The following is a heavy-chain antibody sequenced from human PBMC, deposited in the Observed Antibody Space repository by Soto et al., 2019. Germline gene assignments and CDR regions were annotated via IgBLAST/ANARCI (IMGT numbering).Heavy chain of an antibody. D-gene: IGHD4-17*01. CDR1: GGSISSGGYY. J-gene: IGHJ4*02. CDR2: IYYSGST. Sequence: SETLSLTCTVSGGSISSGGYYWSWIRQHPGKGLEWIGYIYYSGSTYYNPSLKSRVTISVDTSKNQFSLKLSSVTAADTAVYYCARDSRYGDYVPFDYWGQGTLVTVS. CDR3: ARDSRYGDYVPFDY. V-gene: IGHV4-31*03.